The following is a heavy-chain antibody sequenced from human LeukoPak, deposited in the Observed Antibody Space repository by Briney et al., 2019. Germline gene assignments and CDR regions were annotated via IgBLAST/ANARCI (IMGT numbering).Heavy chain of an antibody. CDR2: IIPILGIA. D-gene: IGHD6-6*01. Sequence: SVKVSCKASGGAFSSYTISWVRQAPGQGLEWMGRIIPILGIANYAQKFQGRVTITADKSTSTAYMELSSLRSEDTAVYYCAISEYSSSPFDYWGQGTLVTVSS. J-gene: IGHJ4*01. V-gene: IGHV1-69*02. CDR3: AISEYSSSPFDY. CDR1: GGAFSSYT.